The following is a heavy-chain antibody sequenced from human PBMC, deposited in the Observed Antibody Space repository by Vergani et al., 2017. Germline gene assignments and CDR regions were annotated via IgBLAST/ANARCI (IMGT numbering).Heavy chain of an antibody. V-gene: IGHV4-59*01. J-gene: IGHJ4*02. CDR2: IYYSGST. D-gene: IGHD4-11*01. Sequence: QVQLQESGPGLVKPSETLSLTCTASGGSISSYYWSWIRQPPGKGLEWIGYIYYSGSTNYNPSLKSRVTISVDTAKNQFSLKLSAVTAADTAVYYCARLSYETTPYLQGGYDCWGQGTLVSVSS. CDR3: ARLSYETTPYLQGGYDC. CDR1: GGSISSYY.